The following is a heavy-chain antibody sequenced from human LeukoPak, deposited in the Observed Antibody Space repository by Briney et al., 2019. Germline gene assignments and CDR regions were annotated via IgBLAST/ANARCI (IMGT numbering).Heavy chain of an antibody. CDR3: AREQYSGSWTYYYYYYMDV. CDR1: GFTFSSYA. V-gene: IGHV3-30*04. D-gene: IGHD6-13*01. CDR2: ISYDGSNK. Sequence: GGSLRLSCAASGFTFSSYAMHWVRQAPGKGLEGVAVISYDGSNKYYADSVKGRFTISRDNSKNTLYLQMNSLRAEDTAVYYCAREQYSGSWTYYYYYYMDVWGKGTTVTVSS. J-gene: IGHJ6*03.